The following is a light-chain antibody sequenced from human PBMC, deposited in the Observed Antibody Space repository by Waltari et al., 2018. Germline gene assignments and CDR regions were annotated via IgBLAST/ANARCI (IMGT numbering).Light chain of an antibody. CDR3: SSYGSINTWL. V-gene: IGLV2-23*02. CDR2: EVT. CDR1: SSDVGSYNI. Sequence: QSALTQAASVSGSPGQSITISCTGTSSDVGSYNIVSWYQQHPGKAPKLSISEVTKRPSGVANRFSGSQSGNQASLTISGLQAEDEADYFCSSYGSINTWLFGGGTKLTVL. J-gene: IGLJ3*02.